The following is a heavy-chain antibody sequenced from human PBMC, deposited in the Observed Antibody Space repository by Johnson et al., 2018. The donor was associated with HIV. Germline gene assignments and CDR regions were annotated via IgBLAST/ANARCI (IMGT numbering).Heavy chain of an antibody. V-gene: IGHV3-30*18. Sequence: VQLVESGGGVVQPGGSMRLSCAASGFTFSSYGMHWVRQAPGKGLEWVAVISYDGSNKYYADSVKGRFTISRDNSKNTLHLQMNSLRAEDTALYYCAKDRNWGASGAFDIWGQGTMVTVS. J-gene: IGHJ3*02. CDR2: ISYDGSNK. CDR3: AKDRNWGASGAFDI. CDR1: GFTFSSYG. D-gene: IGHD7-27*01.